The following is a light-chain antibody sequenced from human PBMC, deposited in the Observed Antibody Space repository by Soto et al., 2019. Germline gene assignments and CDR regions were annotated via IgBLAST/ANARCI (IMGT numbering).Light chain of an antibody. CDR2: RNS. J-gene: IGLJ1*01. V-gene: IGLV1-47*01. Sequence: QSALTQSPSASGTPGQRVTISCSGSASTIGRNYVYWYQQLPGTAPKLLIYRNSQRPSGVPDRFSGSKSGTSASLAISGLRSEDVADYYCAAWDDSLSGLYVFGAGTKVTVL. CDR3: AAWDDSLSGLYV. CDR1: ASTIGRNY.